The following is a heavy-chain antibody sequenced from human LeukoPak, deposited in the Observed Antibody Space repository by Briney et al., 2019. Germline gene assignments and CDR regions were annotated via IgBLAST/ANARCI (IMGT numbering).Heavy chain of an antibody. V-gene: IGHV4-4*07. CDR2: IYTRGST. CDR3: ARGRYCSADICSGGDAFDI. Sequence: SETLSLTCTVSGGSINNYYWSWIQQPAGKGLEWIGRIYTRGSTNYNPSLKSRVTMSVDTSKNQFSLKLSSVTTADTAVYYCARGRYCSADICSGGDAFDIWGQGTMVSVSS. D-gene: IGHD2-15*01. CDR1: GGSINNYY. J-gene: IGHJ3*02.